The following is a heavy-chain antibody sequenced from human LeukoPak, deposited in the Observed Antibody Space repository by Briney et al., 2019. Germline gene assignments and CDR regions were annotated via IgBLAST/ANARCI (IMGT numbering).Heavy chain of an antibody. CDR1: GFAFSSYA. Sequence: GGSLRLSYAASGFAFSSYAMSWVRQAPGKGLEWVSAISGSGGSTYYADSVKGRFTISRDNSKNTLYLQMNSLRAEDTAVYYCAKAPMVAPNNYYYYYMDVWGKGTTVTASS. D-gene: IGHD2-15*01. V-gene: IGHV3-23*01. J-gene: IGHJ6*03. CDR3: AKAPMVAPNNYYYYYMDV. CDR2: ISGSGGST.